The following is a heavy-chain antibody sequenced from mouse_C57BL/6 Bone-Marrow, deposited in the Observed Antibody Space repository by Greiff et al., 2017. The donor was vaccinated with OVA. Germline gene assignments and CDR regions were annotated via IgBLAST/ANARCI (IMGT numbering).Heavy chain of an antibody. V-gene: IGHV5-6*01. CDR1: GFTFSSYG. CDR3: ARHEMIRWLLSYFDY. J-gene: IGHJ2*01. Sequence: EVQRVESGGDLVKPGGSLKLSCAASGFTFSSYGMSWVRQTPDKRLEWVATISSGGSYTYYPDSVKGRFTISRDNAKNTLYLQMSSLKSEDTAMYYCARHEMIRWLLSYFDYWGQGTTLTVSS. CDR2: ISSGGSYT. D-gene: IGHD2-3*01.